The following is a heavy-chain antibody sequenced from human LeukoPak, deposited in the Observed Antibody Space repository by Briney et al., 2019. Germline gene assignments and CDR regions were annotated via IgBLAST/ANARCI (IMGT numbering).Heavy chain of an antibody. V-gene: IGHV1-69*13. D-gene: IGHD3-22*01. J-gene: IGHJ4*02. Sequence: ASVKVSCEASGGTFSSYAISWVRQAPGQGLEWMGGIIPIFGTANYAQKFQGRVTITADESTSTAYMELSSLRSEDTAVYYCARASSYDSSGPIDYWGQGTLVTVSS. CDR1: GGTFSSYA. CDR2: IIPIFGTA. CDR3: ARASSYDSSGPIDY.